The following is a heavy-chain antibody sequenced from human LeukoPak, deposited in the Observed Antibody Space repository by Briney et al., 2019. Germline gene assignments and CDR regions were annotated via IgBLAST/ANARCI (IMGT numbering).Heavy chain of an antibody. V-gene: IGHV3-7*01. Sequence: GGSLRLSCAASGFTFSSYWMSWVRRAPGKGLEWVANIKQDGSEKYYVDSVKGRFTISRDNAKNSLYLQMNSLRAEDTAVYYCARAGYDSSGYSPFDYWGQGTLVTVSS. CDR3: ARAGYDSSGYSPFDY. CDR1: GFTFSSYW. CDR2: IKQDGSEK. J-gene: IGHJ4*02. D-gene: IGHD3-22*01.